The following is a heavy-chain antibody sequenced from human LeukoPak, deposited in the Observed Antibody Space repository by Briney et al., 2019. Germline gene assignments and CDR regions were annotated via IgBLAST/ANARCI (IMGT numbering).Heavy chain of an antibody. CDR1: GFTFSTYW. CDR3: ARAPSEIGGYYPEYFRH. CDR2: IKSDGST. D-gene: IGHD3-22*01. J-gene: IGHJ1*01. Sequence: GGSLRLSCAASGFTFSTYWMHWVRQAPGKGLVWVSRIKSDGSTNYADAVYVRVTISRDNAKNTVSLQMNSLRPEDTGVYYCARAPSEIGGYYPEYFRHWGRGTMVTVSS. V-gene: IGHV3-74*01.